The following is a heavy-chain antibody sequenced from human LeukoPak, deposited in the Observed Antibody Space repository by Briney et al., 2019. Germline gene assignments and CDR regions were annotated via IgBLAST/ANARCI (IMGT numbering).Heavy chain of an antibody. CDR3: ARDSFRASGYLPGGRGYFDS. Sequence: GASVKVSCKASGYTFTSYGISWVRQAPGQGLEWMGWISAYNGNTNYAQKFQGRVTIAADKSTSTAYMELSSLRSEDTAVYYCARDSFRASGYLPGGRGYFDSWGQGTLVTVSS. J-gene: IGHJ4*02. D-gene: IGHD3-3*01. V-gene: IGHV1-18*01. CDR1: GYTFTSYG. CDR2: ISAYNGNT.